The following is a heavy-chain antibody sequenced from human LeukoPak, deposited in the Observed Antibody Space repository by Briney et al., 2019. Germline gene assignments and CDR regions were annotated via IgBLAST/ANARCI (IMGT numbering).Heavy chain of an antibody. D-gene: IGHD1-1*01. CDR1: GGSISSGSYY. J-gene: IGHJ4*02. Sequence: SETLSLTCTVSGGSISSGSYYWSWIRQPPGKGLEWIGYIYYSGSTNYNPALKSRVTISVDTSKNQFSLKLSSVTAADTAVYYCARDDNLGFDYWGQGTLVTVSS. CDR2: IYYSGST. CDR3: ARDDNLGFDY. V-gene: IGHV4-61*01.